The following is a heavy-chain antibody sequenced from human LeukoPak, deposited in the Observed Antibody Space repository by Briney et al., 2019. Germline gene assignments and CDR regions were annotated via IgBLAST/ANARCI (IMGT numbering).Heavy chain of an antibody. Sequence: ASVKVSCKASGYAFTSYGISWVRQAPGQGLEWMGWISGYNGYTHYAHNLQGRVTMTTDTSASTAYMELRSLRSDDTAVYYCARDEARYSSGYYPNWFDPWGQGTLVTVSS. V-gene: IGHV1-18*01. CDR3: ARDEARYSSGYYPNWFDP. D-gene: IGHD3-22*01. CDR2: ISGYNGYT. J-gene: IGHJ5*02. CDR1: GYAFTSYG.